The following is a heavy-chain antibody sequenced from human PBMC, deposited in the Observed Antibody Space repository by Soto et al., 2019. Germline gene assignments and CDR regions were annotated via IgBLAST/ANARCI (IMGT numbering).Heavy chain of an antibody. J-gene: IGHJ4*02. V-gene: IGHV4-61*01. Sequence: TLSLTCTVSGGSVSTENHYLSWIRQSPGKGLEWIGYIYYSGSINYNPSFESRVTISVDTSKNQFSLKLASVTAADPAVYYCARRPYYASSGFSLENLGQGTLVTVSS. CDR3: ARRPYYASSGFSLEN. CDR1: GGSVSTENHY. CDR2: IYYSGSI. D-gene: IGHD3-22*01.